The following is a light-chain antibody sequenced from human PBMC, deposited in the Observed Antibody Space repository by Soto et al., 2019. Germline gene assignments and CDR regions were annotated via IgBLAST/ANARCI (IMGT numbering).Light chain of an antibody. V-gene: IGKV3D-15*01. Sequence: ELVMTQSPATLSVSPGERAKISCRASPSVNSNYLAWYQQKPCQAHRLLIYGISNRATDIPDRFSGSGSGTEFTLTISSLQSEDFAVYYCQQYNDWPTITFGQGTRLEIK. CDR2: GIS. CDR1: PSVNSN. CDR3: QQYNDWPTIT. J-gene: IGKJ5*01.